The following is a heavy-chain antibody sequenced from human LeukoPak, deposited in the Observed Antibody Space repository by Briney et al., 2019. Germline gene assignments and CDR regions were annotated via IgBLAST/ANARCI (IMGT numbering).Heavy chain of an antibody. CDR2: ISSSGSTI. CDR3: ARSYMVGYITRAFDI. Sequence: GGSLRLSCAASGFTFSSYEMNWVRQAPGKGLEWVSYISSSGSTIYYADSVKGRFTISRDNAKSTLYLQMNSLRAEDTAVYYCARSYMVGYITRAFDIWGQGTMVTVSS. D-gene: IGHD1-26*01. J-gene: IGHJ3*02. CDR1: GFTFSSYE. V-gene: IGHV3-48*03.